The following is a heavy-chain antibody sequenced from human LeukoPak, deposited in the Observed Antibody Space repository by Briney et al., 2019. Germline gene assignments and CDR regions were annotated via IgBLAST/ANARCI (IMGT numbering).Heavy chain of an antibody. V-gene: IGHV4-31*03. J-gene: IGHJ4*02. D-gene: IGHD3-9*01. CDR2: IYYRGTT. CDR3: ARMTGYYLDS. CDR1: GGSISSGDYY. Sequence: PSQTLSLTCTVSGGSISSGDYYWSWIRQHPGKGPEWMGYIYYRGTTYYNPSLRSRIIMSVDTSMNQFSLKVSSVTAADTAVYYCARMTGYYLDSWGQGTVVTVSS.